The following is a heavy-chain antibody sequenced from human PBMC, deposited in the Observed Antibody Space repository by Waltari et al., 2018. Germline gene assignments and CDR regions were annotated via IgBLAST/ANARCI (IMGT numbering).Heavy chain of an antibody. V-gene: IGHV4-39*01. CDR1: GGSISSSSYY. Sequence: QLQLQESGPGLVKPSETLSLTCTVSGGSISSSSYYRGWIRQPPGKGLEWIGSIYYSGSTYYNPSLKSRVTISVDTSKNQFSLKLSSVTAADTAVYYCARQGRTYSYDYDYWGQGTLVTVSS. D-gene: IGHD5-18*01. CDR2: IYYSGST. J-gene: IGHJ4*02. CDR3: ARQGRTYSYDYDY.